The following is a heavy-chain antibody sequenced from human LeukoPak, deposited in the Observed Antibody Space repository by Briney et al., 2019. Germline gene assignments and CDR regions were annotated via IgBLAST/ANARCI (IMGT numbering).Heavy chain of an antibody. CDR2: IYPGDSES. D-gene: IGHD3-10*01. J-gene: IGHJ4*02. Sequence: GESLKISCKGSGYSFTSYWIGWVRQMPRKGLEWMGIIYPGDSESRYSPSFQGQVTISADKSIRTAYLQWSSLKASDTAMYYCARVMYGSGSYYGDYWGQGTLVTVSS. V-gene: IGHV5-51*01. CDR3: ARVMYGSGSYYGDY. CDR1: GYSFTSYW.